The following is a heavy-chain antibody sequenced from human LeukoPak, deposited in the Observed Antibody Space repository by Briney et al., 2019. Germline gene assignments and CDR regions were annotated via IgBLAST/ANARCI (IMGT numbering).Heavy chain of an antibody. CDR3: AREGVGYYDFWSGYVDDAFDI. J-gene: IGHJ3*02. Sequence: GGSLRLSCAASGFTFSSYEMNWVRQAPGEGLEWVSYISSSGSTIYYADSVKGRFTISRDNAKNSLYLQMNSLRAEDTAVYYCAREGVGYYDFWSGYVDDAFDIWGQGTMVTVSS. CDR2: ISSSGSTI. V-gene: IGHV3-48*03. D-gene: IGHD3-3*01. CDR1: GFTFSSYE.